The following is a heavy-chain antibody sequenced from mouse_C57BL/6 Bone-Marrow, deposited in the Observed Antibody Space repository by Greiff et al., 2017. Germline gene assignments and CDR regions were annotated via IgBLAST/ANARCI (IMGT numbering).Heavy chain of an antibody. V-gene: IGHV1-81*01. CDR1: GYTFTSSG. J-gene: IGHJ2*01. CDR2: IYPRSGNT. CDR3: ARRLRRWYYLDY. Sequence: QVQLQQSGAELARPGASVKLSCKASGYTFTSSGISWVKQRTGQGLEWIGAIYPRSGNTYYNEKFKGKATLTADKSSSTAYMELRSLKSEDSAVYFCARRLRRWYYLDYWGQGTTLTVSS. D-gene: IGHD1-2*01.